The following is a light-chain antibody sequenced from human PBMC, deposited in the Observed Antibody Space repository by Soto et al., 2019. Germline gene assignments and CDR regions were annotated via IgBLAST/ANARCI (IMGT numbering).Light chain of an antibody. J-gene: IGLJ1*01. CDR1: SSNIGSNY. CDR2: NNN. V-gene: IGLV1-47*02. CDR3: SSWDGSLSGYV. Sequence: QSVLTQPPSSSGTPGQGGSISCSGSSSNIGSNYVYWYQQLPGTAPKLLIYNNNQRPSGVPDRFSASKSGTSASLAIRGLRSDDAADYYCSSWDGSLSGYVFGAGTKVTV.